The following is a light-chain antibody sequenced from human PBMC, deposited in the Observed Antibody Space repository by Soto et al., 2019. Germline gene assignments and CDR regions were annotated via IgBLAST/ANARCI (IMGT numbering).Light chain of an antibody. V-gene: IGKV1-33*01. Sequence: DIQMTQSPSSLSASVGDRVTITCQASQNVKKYLNWYQQKPGKAPKLLIYDASNLQTGVPSRFSGSGLGTDFIRTISSLQPEDFATYYCQQYDKLPFTFGQGTRLEIK. CDR2: DAS. J-gene: IGKJ5*01. CDR1: QNVKKY. CDR3: QQYDKLPFT.